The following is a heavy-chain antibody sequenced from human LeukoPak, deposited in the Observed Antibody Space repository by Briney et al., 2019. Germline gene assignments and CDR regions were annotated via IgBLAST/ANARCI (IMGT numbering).Heavy chain of an antibody. CDR2: IKQDGSEK. J-gene: IGHJ4*02. V-gene: IGHV3-7*05. CDR3: ARMLSGYFGSGSYPFDY. CDR1: GFTFRNYE. D-gene: IGHD3-10*01. Sequence: GGSLRLSCAASGFTFRNYEMSWVRQAPGKGLEWVANIKQDGSEKYYVVSVKGRFTISRDNAKKSLYLQMNSLRAEDTAVYYCARMLSGYFGSGSYPFDYWGQGTLVTVSS.